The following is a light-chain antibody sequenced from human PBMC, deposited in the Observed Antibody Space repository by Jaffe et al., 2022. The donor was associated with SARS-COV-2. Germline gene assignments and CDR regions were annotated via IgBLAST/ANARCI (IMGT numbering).Light chain of an antibody. Sequence: QSVLTQPPSVSAAPGQRVTISCSGSGSNIGTNSVSWYQQLPRTAPKLLIYDNNKRPSGIPDRFSGSKSDTSATLGITGLQTGDEADYYCGTWDNSLSVVVFGGGTKVTVL. CDR1: GSNIGTNS. CDR3: GTWDNSLSVVV. CDR2: DNN. V-gene: IGLV1-51*01. J-gene: IGLJ2*01.